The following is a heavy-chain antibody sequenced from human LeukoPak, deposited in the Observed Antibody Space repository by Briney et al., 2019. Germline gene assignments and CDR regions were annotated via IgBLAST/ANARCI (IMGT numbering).Heavy chain of an antibody. CDR2: ISGSGGST. V-gene: IGHV3-23*01. CDR1: GFTFSSYA. D-gene: IGHD3-22*01. J-gene: IGHJ6*02. Sequence: GGSLRLSCAASGFTFSSYAMSWVRQAPGKGLEWVSAISGSGGSTYYADSVKGRFTISRDNSKNTLYLQMNSLRAEDTAVYYCASPYDSSGYLYYYYGMDVWGQGTTVTVS. CDR3: ASPYDSSGYLYYYYGMDV.